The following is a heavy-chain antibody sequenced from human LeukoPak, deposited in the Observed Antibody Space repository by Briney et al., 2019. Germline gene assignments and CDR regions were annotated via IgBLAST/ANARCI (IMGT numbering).Heavy chain of an antibody. CDR1: GVSTGSYY. J-gene: IGHJ6*03. D-gene: IGHD1-1*01. V-gene: IGHV4-4*09. CDR3: AKMYKNFYMDV. Sequence: KPSETLSLTCNVSGVSTGSYYWNWIRQPPGKGLEWIGYMYITGGTNYNPSLRGRVTIYVDTAKNQVSLKLSSVTAADTAVYYCAKMYKNFYMDVWGKGTTVTVSS. CDR2: MYITGGT.